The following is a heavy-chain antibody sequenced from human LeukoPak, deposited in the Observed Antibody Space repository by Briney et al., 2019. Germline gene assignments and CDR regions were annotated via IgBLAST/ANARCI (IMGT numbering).Heavy chain of an antibody. J-gene: IGHJ6*03. CDR1: GGSISSYY. CDR2: IYYSGST. Sequence: SETLSLTCTVSGGSISSYYWSWIRQPPGKGLEWIGYIYYSGSTNYNPSLKSRVTMSIDTSKNQFSLKVNSVTAADTAVYYCARDLRRRVTAIGYGPKEYYYYMDVWGKGTTVTISS. D-gene: IGHD4/OR15-4a*01. V-gene: IGHV4-59*12. CDR3: ARDLRRRVTAIGYGPKEYYYYMDV.